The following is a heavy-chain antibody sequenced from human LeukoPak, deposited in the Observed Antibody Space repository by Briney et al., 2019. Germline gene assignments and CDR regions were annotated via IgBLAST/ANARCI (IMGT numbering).Heavy chain of an antibody. CDR2: IIPIFGTA. D-gene: IGHD6-13*01. CDR3: ARTQGTAAGIKPTDWYFDL. Sequence: SVKVSCKASGGTFSSYAISWVRQAPGQGLEWMGGIIPIFGTANYAQKFQGRVTITADESTSTAYMELSSLRSEDTAVYYCARTQGTAAGIKPTDWYFDLWGRGTLVTVSS. J-gene: IGHJ2*01. V-gene: IGHV1-69*13. CDR1: GGTFSSYA.